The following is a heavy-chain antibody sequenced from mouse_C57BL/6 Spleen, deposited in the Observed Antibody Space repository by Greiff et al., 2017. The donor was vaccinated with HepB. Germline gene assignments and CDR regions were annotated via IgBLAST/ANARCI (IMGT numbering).Heavy chain of an antibody. J-gene: IGHJ3*01. CDR3: VRRGFAY. V-gene: IGHV10-1*01. CDR2: IRSKSNNYAT. CDR1: GFSFNTYA. Sequence: EVQGVESGVGLVQPKGSLKLSCAASGFSFNTYAMNWVRQAPGKGLEWVASIRSKSNNYATYYADSVKDRFTISRDDSESMLYLQMNNLKTEDTAMYYCVRRGFAYWGQGTLVTVSA.